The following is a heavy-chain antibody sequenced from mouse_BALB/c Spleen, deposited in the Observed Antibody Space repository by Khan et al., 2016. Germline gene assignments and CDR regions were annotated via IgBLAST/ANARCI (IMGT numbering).Heavy chain of an antibody. CDR2: IYPSDRYT. CDR3: TRDGVRRRSYAMDY. CDR1: GYTFTSYW. J-gene: IGHJ4*01. D-gene: IGHD2-14*01. V-gene: IGHV1-69*02. Sequence: QVQLQQPGAELVRPGASVKLSCKASGYTFTSYWINWVRQRPGQGLEWIGNIYPSDRYTNYNQKFKDKATLTVDKSSSTVYMQLSSPTSEDSADYYCTRDGVRRRSYAMDYWGQGTSVTVSS.